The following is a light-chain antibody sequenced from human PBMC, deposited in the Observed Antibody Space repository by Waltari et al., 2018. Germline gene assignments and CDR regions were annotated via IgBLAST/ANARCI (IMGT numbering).Light chain of an antibody. Sequence: DIQMTQSPSSLSASVGDRVTITCRASQSISNSLNWYQQKPGKAPKLLIYAASSLQSGVPSRFSGSGSGTDFTLTISSLQPEDFATYYCQQTYTTPFFGPGTKVEIK. CDR2: AAS. CDR3: QQTYTTPF. J-gene: IGKJ3*01. V-gene: IGKV1-39*01. CDR1: QSISNS.